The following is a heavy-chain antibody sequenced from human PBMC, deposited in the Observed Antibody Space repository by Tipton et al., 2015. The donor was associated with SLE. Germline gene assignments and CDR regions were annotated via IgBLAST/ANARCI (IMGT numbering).Heavy chain of an antibody. J-gene: IGHJ4*02. Sequence: TLSLTCTVSGGSISSGTYYWSWIRQPAGKGLEWIGHMYTSGSTNYNLSLKSRVTISLDTSKNQFSLRVSSVTAADTAVYYCARGYYFDYWGQGTLATVSS. CDR2: MYTSGST. CDR1: GGSISSGTYY. CDR3: ARGYYFDY. V-gene: IGHV4-61*09.